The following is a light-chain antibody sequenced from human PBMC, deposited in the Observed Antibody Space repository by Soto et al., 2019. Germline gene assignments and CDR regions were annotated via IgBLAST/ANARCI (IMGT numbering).Light chain of an antibody. CDR1: SSDVGGYNY. CDR2: DVS. V-gene: IGLV2-11*01. J-gene: IGLJ1*01. Sequence: QSALTQPRSVSGSPGQSVTISCTGTSSDVGGYNYVSWYQQHPGKAPKLMIYDVSQRPSGVPDRFSGSKSGNTSSLTISGLQADDEADYYCCSYAGSYTHVFGTGTKVTVL. CDR3: CSYAGSYTHV.